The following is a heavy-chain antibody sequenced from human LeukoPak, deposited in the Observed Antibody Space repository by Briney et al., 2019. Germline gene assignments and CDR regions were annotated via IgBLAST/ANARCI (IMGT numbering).Heavy chain of an antibody. CDR3: ARNTGSYYFDY. Sequence: GGSLRLSCAASEFTFSNYAMNWVRQAPGKGLEWVSYISSSGSTIYYADSVKGRFTISRDNAKNSLYLQMNSLRAEDTAVYYCARNTGSYYFDYWGQGTLVTVSS. CDR1: EFTFSNYA. CDR2: ISSSGSTI. D-gene: IGHD7-27*01. V-gene: IGHV3-48*03. J-gene: IGHJ4*02.